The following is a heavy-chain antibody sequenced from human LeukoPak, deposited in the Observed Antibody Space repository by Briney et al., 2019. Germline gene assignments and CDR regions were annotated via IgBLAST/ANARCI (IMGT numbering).Heavy chain of an antibody. Sequence: SETLSLTCTVSGGSISSYCWSWIRQPPGKGLEWIGYIYYSGSTNYNPSLKSRVTISVDTSKNQFSLKLSSVTAADTAVYYCARGGGGTLGYWGQGTLVTVSS. J-gene: IGHJ4*02. V-gene: IGHV4-59*01. CDR3: ARGGGGTLGY. CDR2: IYYSGST. D-gene: IGHD4-23*01. CDR1: GGSISSYC.